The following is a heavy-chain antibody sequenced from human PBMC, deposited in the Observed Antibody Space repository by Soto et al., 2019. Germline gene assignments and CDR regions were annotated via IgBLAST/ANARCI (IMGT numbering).Heavy chain of an antibody. Sequence: QVQLVQSGAEVKKPGASVKVSCKASGYTFTSYAMHWVRQAPGQRLEWMGWINAGNGNTKYSQKFQGRVTMTRDTTASTAYMELSSLRSEDTAVYYCARESRMITFGGVIAGGGYWGQGTLVTVSS. J-gene: IGHJ4*02. CDR2: INAGNGNT. CDR1: GYTFTSYA. D-gene: IGHD3-16*01. CDR3: ARESRMITFGGVIAGGGY. V-gene: IGHV1-3*01.